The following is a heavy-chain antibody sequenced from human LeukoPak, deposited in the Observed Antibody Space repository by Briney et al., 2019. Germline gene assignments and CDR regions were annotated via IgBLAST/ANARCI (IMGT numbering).Heavy chain of an antibody. J-gene: IGHJ1*01. CDR1: GYTFTSYG. CDR3: ARDLGYGDYGGSWLEYFQH. Sequence: GASVKVSCKASGYTFTSYGISWVRQAPGQGLEWMGWISAYNGNTNYAQKLQGRVTMTTDTSTSTAYMELRSLRSDDTAVYYCARDLGYGDYGGSWLEYFQHWGQGTLVTVSS. V-gene: IGHV1-18*01. CDR2: ISAYNGNT. D-gene: IGHD4-17*01.